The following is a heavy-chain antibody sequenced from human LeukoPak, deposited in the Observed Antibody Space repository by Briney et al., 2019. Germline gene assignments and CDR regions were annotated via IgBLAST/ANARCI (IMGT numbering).Heavy chain of an antibody. CDR2: IYTSGST. CDR3: ARYQADIVVVPAAIDYYYMDV. V-gene: IGHV4-61*02. CDR1: GGSISSGSYY. Sequence: ASQTLSLTCTVSGGSISSGSYYWRWIRQPAGKGLEWIGRIYTSGSTNYNPSLKSRVTISVDTSKNQFSLKLSSVTAADTAVYYCARYQADIVVVPAAIDYYYMDVWGKGTTVTVSS. J-gene: IGHJ6*03. D-gene: IGHD2-2*02.